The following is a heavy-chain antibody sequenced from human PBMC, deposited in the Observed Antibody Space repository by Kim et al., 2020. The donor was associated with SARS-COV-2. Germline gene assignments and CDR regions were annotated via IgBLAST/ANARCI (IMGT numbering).Heavy chain of an antibody. D-gene: IGHD3-9*01. J-gene: IGHJ4*02. Sequence: VKGRFTISRDDSKNTLYLQMNSLKTEDTAVYYCTTVDYDILTGYYWDYDYWGQGTLVTVSS. CDR3: TTVDYDILTGYYWDYDY. V-gene: IGHV3-15*01.